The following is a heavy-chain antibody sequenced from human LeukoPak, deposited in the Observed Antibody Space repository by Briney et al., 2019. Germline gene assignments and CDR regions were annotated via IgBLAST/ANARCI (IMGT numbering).Heavy chain of an antibody. CDR2: ISGSGGST. Sequence: QPGGSLRLSCAASGFTFSSYAMSWVRQAPGKWLEWVSAISGSGGSTYYADSVKGRLTISRDNSKSTLYLQMNSLRAEDTAVYFCPEGEGLRYFDWLPRDDYWGQGTLVTVSS. CDR1: GFTFSSYA. CDR3: PEGEGLRYFDWLPRDDY. D-gene: IGHD3-9*01. J-gene: IGHJ4*02. V-gene: IGHV3-23*01.